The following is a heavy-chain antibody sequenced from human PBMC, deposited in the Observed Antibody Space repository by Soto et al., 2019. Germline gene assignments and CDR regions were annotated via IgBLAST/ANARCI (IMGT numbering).Heavy chain of an antibody. J-gene: IGHJ4*02. Sequence: QVQLVQSGAEVKKPGSSVKVSCKASGGTFSSYAISWVRQAPGQGLEWMGGIIPIFGTANYAQKFQGRVTITADIPTSTAYRELSSLRLGDTAVYYCAREGGVGATTGWDWGQGTLVTVSS. CDR1: GGTFSSYA. CDR3: AREGGVGATTGWD. V-gene: IGHV1-69*06. CDR2: IIPIFGTA. D-gene: IGHD1-26*01.